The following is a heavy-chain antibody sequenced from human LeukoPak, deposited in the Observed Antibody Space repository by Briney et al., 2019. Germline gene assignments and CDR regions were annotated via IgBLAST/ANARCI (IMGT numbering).Heavy chain of an antibody. J-gene: IGHJ5*02. CDR1: VITFSDDS. Sequence: GGSLRLSCAASVITFSDDSMNWVRQAPGSGLEWVAYISPASKTIKYADSVKGRFTISRDNAKNTLYLQMNSLRAEDTAVYYCAKIEWELLGDWFDPWGQGTLVTVSS. V-gene: IGHV3-48*04. CDR2: ISPASKTI. D-gene: IGHD1-26*01. CDR3: AKIEWELLGDWFDP.